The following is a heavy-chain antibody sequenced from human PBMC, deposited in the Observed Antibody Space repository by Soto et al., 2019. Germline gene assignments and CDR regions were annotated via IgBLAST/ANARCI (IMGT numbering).Heavy chain of an antibody. D-gene: IGHD3-22*01. J-gene: IGHJ4*02. CDR3: AKGDYYDSHFDY. CDR2: IYSGGAA. Sequence: HPGWSLRLSCASSVFTVSSNYVNWVRQAPGKGLEWVSVIYSGGAAHYADSVKGRFTISRDSSKSTVYLQMNSLTAEDTAVYFCAKGDYYDSHFDYWGQGTPVTVSS. V-gene: IGHV3-53*01. CDR1: VFTVSSNY.